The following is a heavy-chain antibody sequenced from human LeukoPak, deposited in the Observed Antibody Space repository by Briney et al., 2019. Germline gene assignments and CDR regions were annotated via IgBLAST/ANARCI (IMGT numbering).Heavy chain of an antibody. CDR3: AKIDSPRVGWRAPFDY. CDR2: ISGAGRET. Sequence: GGSLRLSCEASGFTFGGSAMSWVRQAPGKGLEWISDISGAGRETYYADSVKGRFTISRDNSKNTLYLQLNSLGAEDTAVYFCAKIDSPRVGWRAPFDYWGQGTLVTVCS. J-gene: IGHJ4*02. D-gene: IGHD6-19*01. CDR1: GFTFGGSA. V-gene: IGHV3-23*01.